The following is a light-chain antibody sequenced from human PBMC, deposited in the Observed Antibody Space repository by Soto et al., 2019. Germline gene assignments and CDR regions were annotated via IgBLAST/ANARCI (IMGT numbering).Light chain of an antibody. CDR3: QVWDSSSYVV. CDR1: NIGSKS. Sequence: SYELTQPPSVSVAPGKTARITCGGNNIGSKSVHWYQQKPGQAPVLVIYYDSDRPSGIPERFSGSNPGNTATLTISRVEAGDEADYYCQVWDSSSYVVFGGGTKLTVL. J-gene: IGLJ2*01. CDR2: YDS. V-gene: IGLV3-21*04.